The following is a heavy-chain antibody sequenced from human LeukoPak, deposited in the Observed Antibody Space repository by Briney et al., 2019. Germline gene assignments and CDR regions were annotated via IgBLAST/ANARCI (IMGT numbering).Heavy chain of an antibody. D-gene: IGHD4-23*01. CDR3: ARDMTTVGESDAFDI. Sequence: GGSLRLSCAASGFTFSSYSTNWVRQAPGKGLEWVSYISSSSSTIYYADSVKGRFTISGDNAKNSLYLQMNSLRAEDTAVYYCARDMTTVGESDAFDIWGQGTMVTVSS. CDR2: ISSSSSTI. V-gene: IGHV3-48*01. CDR1: GFTFSSYS. J-gene: IGHJ3*02.